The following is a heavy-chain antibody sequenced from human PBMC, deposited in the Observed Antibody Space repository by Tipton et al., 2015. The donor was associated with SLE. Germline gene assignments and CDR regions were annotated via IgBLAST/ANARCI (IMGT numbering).Heavy chain of an antibody. CDR1: GFTFDDYA. V-gene: IGHV3-9*01. CDR3: ARAGYSGYDSEYYNYGMYV. Sequence: SLRLSCAASGFTFDDYAMHWVRQVPGKGLEWVSGISWNSDSIGYADSVKGRFTIARDNAENSLYIQMNSLRVEDTAVYYCARAGYSGYDSEYYNYGMYVWGQGTTVTVSS. CDR2: ISWNSDSI. D-gene: IGHD5-12*01. J-gene: IGHJ6*02.